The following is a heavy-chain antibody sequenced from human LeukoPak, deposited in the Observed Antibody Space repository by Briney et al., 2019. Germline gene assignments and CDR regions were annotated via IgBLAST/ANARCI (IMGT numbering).Heavy chain of an antibody. J-gene: IGHJ3*02. CDR3: ARRCGGDCSMDAFDI. CDR2: ISWNSGNI. D-gene: IGHD2-21*02. V-gene: IGHV3-9*01. CDR1: GFTFSFYS. Sequence: PGGSLRLSCTASGFTFSFYSFNWVRQAPGKGLEWVSSISWNSGNIGYADSVKGRFTISRDNAKNSLFLQMNSLRAEDTAFYYCARRCGGDCSMDAFDIWGQGTMVTVSS.